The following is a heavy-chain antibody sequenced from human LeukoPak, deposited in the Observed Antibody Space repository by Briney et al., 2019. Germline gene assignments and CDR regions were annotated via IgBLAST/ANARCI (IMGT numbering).Heavy chain of an antibody. CDR2: ISGRDASSGSDAST. J-gene: IGHJ1*01. Sequence: PGGSLRLSCAASGYTFSSYAMSWVRQAPGKGLEWVSGISGRDASSGSDASTNYADSVKGRFTISRDNAKNTVSLQMNSLRAEDTGVYYCARAPSEIGGYYPEYFRHWGQGTLVTVSS. CDR1: GYTFSSYA. V-gene: IGHV3-74*01. D-gene: IGHD3-22*01. CDR3: ARAPSEIGGYYPEYFRH.